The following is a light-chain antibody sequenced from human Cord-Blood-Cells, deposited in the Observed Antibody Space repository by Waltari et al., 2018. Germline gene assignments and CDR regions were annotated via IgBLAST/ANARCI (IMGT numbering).Light chain of an antibody. V-gene: IGLV3-1*01. CDR1: KLGDKY. CDR3: QAWDSSTALV. J-gene: IGLJ2*01. CDR2: QDS. Sequence: SYELTQPPSVSVSPGQTASITCSGDKLGDKYACWYQQKPGQSPVLVIYQDSKRPSGIPERFSGSNSGNTATLTISGTQAMDEADYYCQAWDSSTALVFSGGTKLTVL.